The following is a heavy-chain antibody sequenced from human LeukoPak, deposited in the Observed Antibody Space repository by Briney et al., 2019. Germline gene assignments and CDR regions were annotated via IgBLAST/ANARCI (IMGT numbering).Heavy chain of an antibody. J-gene: IGHJ5*02. CDR2: IYYSGST. Sequence: SETLSLTCAVYGGSFSTYYWSWIRQSPGKGLEWIGSIYYSGSTYYNPSLKSRVTISVDTSKNQFSLKLSSVTAADTAVYYCARDRIAAAGTGSLNWFDPWGQGTLVTVSS. CDR3: ARDRIAAAGTGSLNWFDP. CDR1: GGSFSTYY. D-gene: IGHD6-13*01. V-gene: IGHV4-34*01.